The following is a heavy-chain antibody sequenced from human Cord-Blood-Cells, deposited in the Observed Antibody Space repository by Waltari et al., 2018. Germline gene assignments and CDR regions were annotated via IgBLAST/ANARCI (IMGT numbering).Heavy chain of an antibody. CDR1: GFTFSSYA. CDR3: AKGHYDILTGYSYFDY. J-gene: IGHJ4*02. V-gene: IGHV3-23*01. D-gene: IGHD3-9*01. Sequence: SCAASGFTFSSYAMSWVRQAPGKGLEWVSAISGSGGSTYYADYVKGRFTISRDNSKNTLYLQMNSLRAEDTAVYYCAKGHYDILTGYSYFDYWGQGTLVTVSS. CDR2: ISGSGGST.